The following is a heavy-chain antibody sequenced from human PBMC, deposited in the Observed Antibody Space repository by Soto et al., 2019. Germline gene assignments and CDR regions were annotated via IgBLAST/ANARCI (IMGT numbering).Heavy chain of an antibody. CDR1: GFTFSSYA. V-gene: IGHV3-23*01. Sequence: EVQLLESGGGLGQPGGSLRLSCAASGFTFSSYAMSWVRQAPGKGPEWVSAISGSGVSTYYADSVKGRFTISRDNSRNTLYLQMNSLRAENTALYYCAKDLAVAGFDYSGQGTLVTVSS. D-gene: IGHD6-19*01. J-gene: IGHJ4*02. CDR3: AKDLAVAGFDY. CDR2: ISGSGVST.